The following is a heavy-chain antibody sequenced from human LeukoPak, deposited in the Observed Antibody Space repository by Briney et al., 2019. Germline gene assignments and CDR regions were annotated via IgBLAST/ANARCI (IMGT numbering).Heavy chain of an antibody. D-gene: IGHD2-8*01. J-gene: IGHJ5*02. CDR2: INPNSGGT. CDR3: ARDYCTNGVCLYNWFDP. Sequence: ASVKVSCKASGYTFTGYYVHWVRQAPGQGLEWMRWINPNSGGTNYAQKFQGRVTMTRDTSISTAYMELSRLRSGDTAVYYCARDYCTNGVCLYNWFDPWGQGTLVTVSS. CDR1: GYTFTGYY. V-gene: IGHV1-2*02.